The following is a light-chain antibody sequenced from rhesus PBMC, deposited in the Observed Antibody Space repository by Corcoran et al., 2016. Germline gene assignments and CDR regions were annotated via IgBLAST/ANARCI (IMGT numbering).Light chain of an antibody. V-gene: IGKV3-35*01. CDR2: DAS. CDR1: QSGSTN. J-gene: IGKJ4*01. CDR3: QQESHWPLT. Sequence: EIVMTQSPATLSLSPGERATFSCRTSQSGSTNLAWYQQKPGQAPRLLIYDASHRATGNPDRFRGSGSRTDFTLTISRLEPEAIGVYYCQQESHWPLTFGGGTKVVI.